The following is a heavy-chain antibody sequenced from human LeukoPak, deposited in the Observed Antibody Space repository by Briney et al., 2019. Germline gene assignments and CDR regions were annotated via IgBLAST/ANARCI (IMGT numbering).Heavy chain of an antibody. CDR1: GIIFSDAW. Sequence: GGSLRLSCAVSGIIFSDAWMNWDRQAPGKGPEWVGRIKSKVDGGTIDYAAPVKGRFTISRDDPKNTLYLQMNSLRAEDTAVYYCAKDRGALGYCSGGSCYADYWGQGTLVTVSS. CDR2: IKSKVDGGTI. J-gene: IGHJ4*02. V-gene: IGHV3-15*07. CDR3: AKDRGALGYCSGGSCYADY. D-gene: IGHD2-15*01.